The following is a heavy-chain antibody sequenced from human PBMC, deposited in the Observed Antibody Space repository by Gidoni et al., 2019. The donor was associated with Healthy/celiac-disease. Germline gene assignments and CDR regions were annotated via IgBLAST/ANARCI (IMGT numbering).Heavy chain of an antibody. CDR2: ISYDGSNK. D-gene: IGHD1-7*01. Sequence: QVQLVESGGGVVQPGRSLRLPCAASGFTFSSYAMHWVRQAPGKGLEWVAVISYDGSNKYYADSVKGRFTISRDNSKNTLYLQMNSLRAEDTAVYYCARGTTRGHYYYGMDVWGQGTTVTVSS. CDR3: ARGTTRGHYYYGMDV. V-gene: IGHV3-30-3*01. CDR1: GFTFSSYA. J-gene: IGHJ6*02.